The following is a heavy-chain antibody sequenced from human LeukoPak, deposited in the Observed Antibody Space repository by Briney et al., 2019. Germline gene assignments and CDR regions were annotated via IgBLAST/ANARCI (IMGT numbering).Heavy chain of an antibody. J-gene: IGHJ1*01. V-gene: IGHV4-59*01. CDR1: GDSISTYY. Sequence: SETLSLTCIVSGDSISTYYWTWIRQPPGKGLEWIGYIYYSGGTNYNPSLKSRVAISIDTSKNQFSLKLNSVTAADTAVYYCARDSGKLAFGVQHWGQGTLVTVSS. D-gene: IGHD3-10*01. CDR2: IYYSGGT. CDR3: ARDSGKLAFGVQH.